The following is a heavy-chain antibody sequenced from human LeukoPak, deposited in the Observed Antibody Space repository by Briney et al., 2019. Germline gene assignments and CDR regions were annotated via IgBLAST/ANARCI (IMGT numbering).Heavy chain of an antibody. CDR3: AKAGSGSPPDR. V-gene: IGHV3-30*18. CDR1: GFTFSSYG. J-gene: IGHJ5*02. Sequence: PGRSLRLSCAASGFTFSSYGMHWVRQAPGKGLEWVAVISYDGSNKYYADSVKGRFTISRDNSKNTLYLQMNGLRAEDTAVYYCAKAGSGSPPDRWGQGTLVTVSS. D-gene: IGHD3-10*01. CDR2: ISYDGSNK.